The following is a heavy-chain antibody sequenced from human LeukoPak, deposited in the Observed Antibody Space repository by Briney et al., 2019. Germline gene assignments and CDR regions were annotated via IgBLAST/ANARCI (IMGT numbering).Heavy chain of an antibody. Sequence: GGSLRLSCEASGFTFSSISMNWVRQAPGKGLEWVSSISPDGGTTYNADLVTGRFSTSRDNAKSSLYLQMNSLRAEDTAVYYCTRDLPVPSLVRGIIIYGLIDYWGQGTLVTVSS. J-gene: IGHJ4*02. V-gene: IGHV3-21*06. CDR1: GFTFSSIS. CDR3: TRDLPVPSLVRGIIIYGLIDY. D-gene: IGHD3-10*01. CDR2: ISPDGGTT.